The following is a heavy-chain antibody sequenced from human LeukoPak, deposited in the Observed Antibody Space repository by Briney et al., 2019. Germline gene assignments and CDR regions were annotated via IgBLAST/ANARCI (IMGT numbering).Heavy chain of an antibody. J-gene: IGHJ4*02. CDR1: GGSVSNPY. CDR3: ARDDFYGSGRKSGLFDY. Sequence: SETLSLTCAVSGGSVSNPYWSWLRQPAGKGLEWIGHIYHDGNTNYNPSLQGRLTMSRDTSKNHVSLRLTSVTAADTALYYCARDDFYGSGRKSGLFDYWGQGILVIVSS. CDR2: IYHDGNT. V-gene: IGHV4-4*07. D-gene: IGHD3-10*01.